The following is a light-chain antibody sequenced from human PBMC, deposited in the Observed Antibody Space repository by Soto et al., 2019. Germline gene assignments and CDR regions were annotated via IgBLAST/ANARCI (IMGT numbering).Light chain of an antibody. CDR1: SSDVGSYNL. Sequence: QSALTQPASVSGSPGQSITISCTGTSSDVGSYNLVSWYQQHPGKAPKLMIYEVSKRLSGVSNRFSGSKSGNTASLTISGLQAEDEADYYCCSYAGSSTLWVFGGGTKLTVL. J-gene: IGLJ3*02. CDR2: EVS. V-gene: IGLV2-23*02. CDR3: CSYAGSSTLWV.